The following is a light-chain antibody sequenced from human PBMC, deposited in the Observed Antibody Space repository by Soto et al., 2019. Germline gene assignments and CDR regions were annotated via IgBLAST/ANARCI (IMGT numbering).Light chain of an antibody. Sequence: QSALTQPASVSGSPGQSITIFCTGTSSDIGIYNFVSWYQQHPGKAPKLMIYNVYSRPSGVSSRFSGSKSGNTASLTISGLQAEDEADYYCCSYGGGRNSYVFGTGTKVTVL. CDR1: SSDIGIYNF. CDR2: NVY. J-gene: IGLJ1*01. V-gene: IGLV2-23*02. CDR3: CSYGGGRNSYV.